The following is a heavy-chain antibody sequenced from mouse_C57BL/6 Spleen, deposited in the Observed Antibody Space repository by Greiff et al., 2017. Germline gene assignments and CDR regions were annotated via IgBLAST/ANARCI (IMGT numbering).Heavy chain of an antibody. J-gene: IGHJ3*01. CDR3: AIYYYGLAY. V-gene: IGHV3-6*01. CDR2: ISYDGSN. Sequence: EVHLVESGPGLVKPSQSLSLTCSVTGYSITSGYYWNWIRQFPGNKLEWMGYISYDGSNNYNPSLKNRISITRDTSKNQFFLKLNSVTTEDTATYYCAIYYYGLAYWGQGTLVTVSA. CDR1: GYSITSGYY. D-gene: IGHD1-1*01.